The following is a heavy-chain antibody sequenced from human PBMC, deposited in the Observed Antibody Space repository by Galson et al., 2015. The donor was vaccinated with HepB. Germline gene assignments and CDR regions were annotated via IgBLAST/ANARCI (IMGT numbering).Heavy chain of an antibody. CDR3: AKDISSSWYFYYGMDV. J-gene: IGHJ6*02. D-gene: IGHD6-13*01. CDR2: ISYDGNNK. CDR1: GFTFSSYG. V-gene: IGHV3-30*18. Sequence: SLRLSCAASGFTFSSYGMHWVRQAPGKGLEWVALISYDGNNKYYADSVKGRFTISRDNSKNTLYLEMNSLRAEDTAVYYCAKDISSSWYFYYGMDVWGQGTTVTVSS.